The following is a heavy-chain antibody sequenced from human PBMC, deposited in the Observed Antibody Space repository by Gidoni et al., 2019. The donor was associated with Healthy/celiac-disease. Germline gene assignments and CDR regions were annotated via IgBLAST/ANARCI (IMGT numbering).Heavy chain of an antibody. D-gene: IGHD3-22*01. Sequence: QVQLVESGGGVVQPGRSLRLSCAASGFTFSSYGMHWVRQAPGKGLEWVAVIWYDGSNKYYADSVKGRFTISRDNSKNTLYLQMNSLRAEDTAVYYCARDDSSSRIGAFDIWGQGTMVTVSS. V-gene: IGHV3-33*01. J-gene: IGHJ3*02. CDR2: IWYDGSNK. CDR1: GFTFSSYG. CDR3: ARDDSSSRIGAFDI.